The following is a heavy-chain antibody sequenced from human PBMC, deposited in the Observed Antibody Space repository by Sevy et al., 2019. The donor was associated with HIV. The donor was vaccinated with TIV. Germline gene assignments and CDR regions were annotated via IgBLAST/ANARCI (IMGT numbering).Heavy chain of an antibody. D-gene: IGHD4-17*01. V-gene: IGHV3-23*01. Sequence: GGCLRLSCAASGFTFSSYAMNWVRQAPGKGLEWVSAISGSGGSTYYADSVKGRFTISRDNSKNTLYLQMNSLRAEDTAVYYCAKLSATTGGEYFDYWGQGTLVTVSS. J-gene: IGHJ4*02. CDR2: ISGSGGST. CDR1: GFTFSSYA. CDR3: AKLSATTGGEYFDY.